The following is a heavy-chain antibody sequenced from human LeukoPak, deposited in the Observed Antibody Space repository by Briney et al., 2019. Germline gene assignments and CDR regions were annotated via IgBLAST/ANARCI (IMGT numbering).Heavy chain of an antibody. Sequence: KISCKGSGYRFTSYWIGWVRQAPGQGLEWMGGIIPIFGTANYAQKFQGRVTITADESTSTAYMELSSLRSEDTAVYYCARSLVLRYFDWLLGNFDYWGQGTLVTVSS. D-gene: IGHD3-9*01. CDR1: GYRFTSYW. J-gene: IGHJ4*02. V-gene: IGHV1-69*01. CDR2: IIPIFGTA. CDR3: ARSLVLRYFDWLLGNFDY.